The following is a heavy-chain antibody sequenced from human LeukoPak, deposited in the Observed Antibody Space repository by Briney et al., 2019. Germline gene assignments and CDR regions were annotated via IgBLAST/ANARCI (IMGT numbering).Heavy chain of an antibody. CDR2: IKQDGSEK. D-gene: IGHD1-1*01. CDR1: GFNSYW. Sequence: GGSLRLSCAASGFNSYWMSWVHQAPGKGLEWVANIKQDGSEKYYVDSVKGRFTISRDNYKNTVYLQMDSLRFEDAAVYYCAQGLAYIRFDNWGQGTLVIVSS. CDR3: AQGLAYIRFDN. J-gene: IGHJ4*02. V-gene: IGHV3-7*03.